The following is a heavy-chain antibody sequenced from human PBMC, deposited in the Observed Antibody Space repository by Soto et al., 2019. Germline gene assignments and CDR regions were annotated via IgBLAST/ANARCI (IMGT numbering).Heavy chain of an antibody. CDR1: GFTFRTYT. CDR3: ARDKPYYDFWSGPLYYYYGMDV. J-gene: IGHJ6*02. V-gene: IGHV3-21*01. Sequence: XGSLQLSCISSGFTFRTYTMNWVRQAPGKGLEWVSGIRGFSPYTFYAESVKGRFTNSRDNAKNSLYLQMNSLRAEDTAVYYCARDKPYYDFWSGPLYYYYGMDVWGQGTTVTVSS. CDR2: IRGFSPYT. D-gene: IGHD3-3*01.